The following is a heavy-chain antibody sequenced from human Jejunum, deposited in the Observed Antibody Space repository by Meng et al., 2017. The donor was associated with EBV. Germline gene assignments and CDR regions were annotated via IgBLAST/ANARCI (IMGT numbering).Heavy chain of an antibody. Sequence: QVQRQESGPGLVKPSGTLSLPCSVSGDSVTGYNYWTWIRQPPGKGLEWIGNLYYAGKAIYKPSLQSRVTISVDTSKNQISLKVTSVTAADTAIYYCARGRGYDYGDSWGQGTLVTVSS. J-gene: IGHJ5*02. V-gene: IGHV4-61*01. D-gene: IGHD5-12*01. CDR2: LYYAGKA. CDR3: ARGRGYDYGDS. CDR1: GDSVTGYNY.